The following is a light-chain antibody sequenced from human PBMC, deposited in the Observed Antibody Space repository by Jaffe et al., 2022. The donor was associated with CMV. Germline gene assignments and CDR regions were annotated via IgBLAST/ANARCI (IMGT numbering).Light chain of an antibody. CDR2: GAS. Sequence: EVVLTQSPGTLSLSPGERATLSCRTSQSVTNNYLAWYQQKPAQAPRLLIYGASTRATDIPDRFSGSGSGTDFTLTISRLEPEDFAVYYCQQYGGSPLYTFGQGTKLEIK. CDR3: QQYGGSPLYT. V-gene: IGKV3-20*01. J-gene: IGKJ2*01. CDR1: QSVTNNY.